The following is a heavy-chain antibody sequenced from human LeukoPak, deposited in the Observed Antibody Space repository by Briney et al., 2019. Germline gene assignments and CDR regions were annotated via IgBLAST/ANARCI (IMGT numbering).Heavy chain of an antibody. CDR2: LSGSGGST. CDR1: GFTFSSYA. J-gene: IGHJ5*02. CDR3: AKYGSGSYLDWFDP. Sequence: GGSLRLSCAASGFTFSSYAMSWVRQAPGKALEWVSALSGSGGSTYYADSVKGRFTISRDNSKNTLYLQMNSLRAEDTAVYYCAKYGSGSYLDWFDPWGQGTLVTVSS. D-gene: IGHD3-10*01. V-gene: IGHV3-23*01.